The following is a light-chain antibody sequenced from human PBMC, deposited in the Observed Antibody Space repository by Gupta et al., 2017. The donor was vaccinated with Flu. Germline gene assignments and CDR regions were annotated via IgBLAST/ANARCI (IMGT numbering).Light chain of an antibody. J-gene: IGKJ4*01. Sequence: QHMPGQAPRLLIYDAYTKATSIPARCSGSGSGTDVTLTIRSLEPEDFAVKYCQQRVYRHPTFGEGNRVEIK. CDR2: DAY. V-gene: IGKV3-11*01. CDR3: QQRVYRHPT.